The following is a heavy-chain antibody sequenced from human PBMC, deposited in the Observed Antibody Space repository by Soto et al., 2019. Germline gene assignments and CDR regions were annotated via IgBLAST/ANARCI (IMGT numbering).Heavy chain of an antibody. J-gene: IGHJ5*02. CDR1: GGSITSNW. CDR2: IHHSGSF. Sequence: QVQLQESGPGLVNPSGTLSLTCAVSGGSITSNWWSWVRQPPGKGLEWIGEIHHSGSFNYNPSLRNRVTISIDKTKHQLSLKPTSVTAADMAVHYCVRNDWYRVAPWGQGTLVTVSS. V-gene: IGHV4-4*02. CDR3: VRNDWYRVAP. D-gene: IGHD3-9*01.